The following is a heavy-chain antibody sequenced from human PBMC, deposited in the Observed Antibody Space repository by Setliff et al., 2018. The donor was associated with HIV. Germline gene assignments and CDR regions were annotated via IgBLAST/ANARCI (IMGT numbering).Heavy chain of an antibody. Sequence: LTCAVYGGSFSDYYWSWIRQPPGKGLEWIGEINHSGSTNYNPSLKSRVTISVDTSKNQFSLKLSSVTAADTAVYYCARGGRSLAAQTWFDPWGQGTLVTVSS. J-gene: IGHJ5*02. CDR3: ARGGRSLAAQTWFDP. CDR1: GGSFSDYY. CDR2: INHSGST. D-gene: IGHD6-6*01. V-gene: IGHV4-34*01.